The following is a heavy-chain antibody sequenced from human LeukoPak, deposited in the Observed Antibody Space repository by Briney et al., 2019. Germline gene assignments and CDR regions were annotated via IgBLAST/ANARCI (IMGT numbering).Heavy chain of an antibody. V-gene: IGHV3-23*01. CDR1: GFTFSNYA. J-gene: IGHJ4*02. D-gene: IGHD3-9*01. CDR3: AKLRVYQYFDWRISEYYFDY. Sequence: GGSLRLSCAASGFTFSNYAMSWVRQAPGKGLERVSFISGSGDTTYYADSVKGQFTISRDKARNILFLHMNTLRAEDTATYYCAKLRVYQYFDWRISEYYFDYWGQGTLVTVSS. CDR2: ISGSGDTT.